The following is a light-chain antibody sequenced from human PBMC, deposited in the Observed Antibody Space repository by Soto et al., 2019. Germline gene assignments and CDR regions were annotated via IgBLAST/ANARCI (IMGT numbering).Light chain of an antibody. CDR3: EQYNNWPLT. J-gene: IGKJ4*01. CDR1: QSVNSN. Sequence: EIVMTQSPATLSVSPGERATLSCRASQSVNSNLAWYQQKRGQAPRLLIYEASSRATGIPARFSASGSGTEFTPTISSLQSEDFAVYYCEQYNNWPLTFGGGTNVEIK. CDR2: EAS. V-gene: IGKV3-15*01.